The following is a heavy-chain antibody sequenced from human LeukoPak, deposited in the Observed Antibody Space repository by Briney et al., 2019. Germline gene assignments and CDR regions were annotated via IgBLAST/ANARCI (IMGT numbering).Heavy chain of an antibody. J-gene: IGHJ6*02. CDR1: GYTFTSYA. Sequence: ASVKVSCKASGYTFTSYAMNWVRQAPGQGLEWMGWINTNTGNPTYAQGFTGRFVFSLDTSVNTAYLQISSLKAEDTAVYSCARWGPSMVRGVYYGMDVWGQGTTVTVSS. CDR3: ARWGPSMVRGVYYGMDV. V-gene: IGHV7-4-1*02. CDR2: INTNTGNP. D-gene: IGHD3-10*01.